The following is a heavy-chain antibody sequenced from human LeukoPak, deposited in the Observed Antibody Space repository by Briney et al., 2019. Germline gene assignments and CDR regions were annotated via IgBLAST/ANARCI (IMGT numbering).Heavy chain of an antibody. CDR3: ANTRGYGYYFNY. CDR1: GFTFSSYG. J-gene: IGHJ4*02. CDR2: ISYDGSNK. V-gene: IGHV3-30*19. D-gene: IGHD2-15*01. Sequence: GGSLRLSCAASGFTFSSYGMHWVRQAPGKGLEWVAVISYDGSNKYYADSVKGRFTISRDNSKNTLYLQVNSLRAEDTAVYYCANTRGYGYYFNYWGQGTLVTVSS.